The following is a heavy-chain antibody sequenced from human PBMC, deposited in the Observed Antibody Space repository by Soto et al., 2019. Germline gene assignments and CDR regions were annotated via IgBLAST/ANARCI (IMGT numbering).Heavy chain of an antibody. V-gene: IGHV4-31*03. Sequence: QVQLQESGPGLVKPSQTLSLTCTVSGGSISSYDYDWIWIRQHTGKGLEWIGYIYCSGSTYYNPSSKSRITFSLDTTNNQFSLKGTSITAADRAKYYCARDGIQSGAFDIWGQGTMVTVSS. CDR1: GGSISSYDYD. CDR3: ARDGIQSGAFDI. D-gene: IGHD3-10*01. CDR2: IYCSGST. J-gene: IGHJ3*02.